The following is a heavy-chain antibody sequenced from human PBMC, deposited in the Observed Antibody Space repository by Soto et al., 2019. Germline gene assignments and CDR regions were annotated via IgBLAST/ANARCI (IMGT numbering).Heavy chain of an antibody. Sequence: SVKVSCKASGGTFSSYAISWVRQAPGQGLEWMGGIIPIFGTANYAQKFQGRVTITADESTSTAYMELSSLRSEDTAVYYCARAEYYYDSSGYPTHHYYYYYGMDVWGQGTTVTVSS. CDR2: IIPIFGTA. V-gene: IGHV1-69*13. J-gene: IGHJ6*02. D-gene: IGHD3-22*01. CDR1: GGTFSSYA. CDR3: ARAEYYYDSSGYPTHHYYYYYGMDV.